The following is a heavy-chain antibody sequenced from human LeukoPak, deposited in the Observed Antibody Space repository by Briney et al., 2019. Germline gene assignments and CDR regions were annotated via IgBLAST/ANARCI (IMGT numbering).Heavy chain of an antibody. CDR3: ARTRYCSSTSCYGYFDY. CDR1: GYTFTGYY. CDR2: INPNSGGT. J-gene: IGHJ4*02. D-gene: IGHD2-2*01. V-gene: IGHV1-2*02. Sequence: ASVKVSCKASGYTFTGYYMHWVRQAPGQGLEWMGWINPNSGGTNYAQKFQGRVTMTRDTSIRTAYMELSRLRSDDTAVYYCARTRYCSSTSCYGYFDYWGQGTLVTVSS.